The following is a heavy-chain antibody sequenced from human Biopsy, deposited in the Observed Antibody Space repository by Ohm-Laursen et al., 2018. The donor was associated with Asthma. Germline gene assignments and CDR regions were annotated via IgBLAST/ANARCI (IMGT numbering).Heavy chain of an antibody. V-gene: IGHV4-30-2*01. CDR2: IYHSGST. CDR3: ARVKDGYNFDY. J-gene: IGHJ4*02. Sequence: TLSLTCAVSGGSISSGGYSWSWIRQPPGKGLEWIGYIYHSGSTYYNPSLKRRVTILVYRSKNQFSLKVSSVTAADRAGYYCARVKDGYNFDYWGQGTLVTVSS. CDR1: GGSISSGGYS. D-gene: IGHD5-24*01.